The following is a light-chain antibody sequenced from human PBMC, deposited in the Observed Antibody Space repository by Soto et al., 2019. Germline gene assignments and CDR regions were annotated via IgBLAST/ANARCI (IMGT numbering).Light chain of an antibody. Sequence: EIVMTQSPATLSVSPGERATLSCRASQSVSSNLAWYQQKPGQAPRLLIYGASTRATGIPARFSGSGLGTEFPLPIGSLRFEVFAFYYGQKYNTWFSWPLGKGTKVDIK. CDR3: QKYNTWFSWP. V-gene: IGKV3-15*01. J-gene: IGKJ1*01. CDR1: QSVSSN. CDR2: GAS.